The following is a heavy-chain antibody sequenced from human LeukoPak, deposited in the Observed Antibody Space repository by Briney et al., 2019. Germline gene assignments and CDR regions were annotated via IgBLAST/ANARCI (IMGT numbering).Heavy chain of an antibody. D-gene: IGHD2/OR15-2a*01. CDR3: ARDPYFSFDY. V-gene: IGHV3-23*01. Sequence: GGSLRLSCAASGFTFSSYAMSWVRQAPGKGLEWVSAISGSGGSTYYADSVKGRFTISRDNAKNSLYLQMNSLRAEDTAVYYCARDPYFSFDYWGQGALVTVSS. CDR2: ISGSGGST. CDR1: GFTFSSYA. J-gene: IGHJ4*02.